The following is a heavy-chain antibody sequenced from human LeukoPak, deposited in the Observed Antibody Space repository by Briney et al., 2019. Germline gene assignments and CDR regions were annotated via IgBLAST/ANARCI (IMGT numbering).Heavy chain of an antibody. CDR1: GGSFSGYY. Sequence: PSETLSLTCAVYGGSFSGYYWSWIRQPPGKGLEWIGEINHSGSTNYNPSLKSRVTISVDTSKNQFSLKLWSVTAADTAVYYCARGLESGHDGPLASWGQGTLVTVSS. CDR3: ARGLESGHDGPLAS. V-gene: IGHV4-34*01. CDR2: INHSGST. J-gene: IGHJ4*02. D-gene: IGHD5-12*01.